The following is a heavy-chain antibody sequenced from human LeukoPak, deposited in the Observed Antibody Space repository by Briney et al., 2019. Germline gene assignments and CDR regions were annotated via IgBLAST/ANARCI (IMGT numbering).Heavy chain of an antibody. D-gene: IGHD2-8*01. CDR3: ARVVCTNGVCYTGCYYYMDV. V-gene: IGHV4-39*01. CDR1: GGYISSSSYY. CDR2: IYYSGST. Sequence: SETLSLTCTVSGGYISSSSYYWGWICQPPGKGLGWNGSIYYSGSTYYNPSLKSRVTISVDTSKNQFSLKLSSVTAADTAVYYCARVVCTNGVCYTGCYYYMDVWGKGTTVTVSS. J-gene: IGHJ6*03.